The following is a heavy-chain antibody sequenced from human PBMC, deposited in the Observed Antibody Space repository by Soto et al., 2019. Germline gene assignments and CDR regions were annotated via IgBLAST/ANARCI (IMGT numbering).Heavy chain of an antibody. V-gene: IGHV1-2*02. D-gene: IGHD2-2*01. CDR1: GYTFTGYY. J-gene: IGHJ4*02. CDR3: ASVGPRYCSSTSCQQFDY. Sequence: ASVKVSCKASGYTFTGYYMHWVRQAPGQGLEWMGWINPNSGGTNYAQKFQGRVTMTRDTSISTAYMELSRLRSDDTAVYYCASVGPRYCSSTSCQQFDYWGQGTLVTVSS. CDR2: INPNSGGT.